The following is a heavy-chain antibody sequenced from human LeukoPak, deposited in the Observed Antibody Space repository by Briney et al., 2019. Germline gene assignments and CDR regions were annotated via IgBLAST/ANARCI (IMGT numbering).Heavy chain of an antibody. CDR2: ISNDGGGR. V-gene: IGHV3-23*01. CDR3: AKGSSGYFFDL. D-gene: IGHD3-22*01. CDR1: GFTFNNYG. J-gene: IGHJ4*02. Sequence: PGGSLRLSCAASGFTFNNYGLIWVRQAPGKGLDWVSAISNDGGGRTYADFVKGRFTISRDNSKNTLYLQMDSLRADDTALYYCAKGSSGYFFDLWGQGTLVTVSS.